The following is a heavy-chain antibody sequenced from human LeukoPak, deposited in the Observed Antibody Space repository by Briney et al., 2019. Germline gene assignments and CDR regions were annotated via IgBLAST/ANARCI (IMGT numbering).Heavy chain of an antibody. D-gene: IGHD3-22*01. CDR3: ARVWSSGYTKDH. CDR1: GFTFSNYG. J-gene: IGHJ4*02. Sequence: GGSLRLSCAASGFTFSNYGLSWVRQAPGKGLEWLSYISSSSSTIYYADSVKGRFTISRDNAKNSVYLQMNSLRAEDTAVYYCARVWSSGYTKDHWGQGTLVTVSS. V-gene: IGHV3-48*04. CDR2: ISSSSSTI.